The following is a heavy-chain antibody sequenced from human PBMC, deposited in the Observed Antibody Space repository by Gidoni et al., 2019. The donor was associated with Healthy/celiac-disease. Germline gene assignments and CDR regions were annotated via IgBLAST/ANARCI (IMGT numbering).Heavy chain of an antibody. J-gene: IGHJ6*02. V-gene: IGHV3-48*01. CDR3: VGQQLGGMDV. CDR2: ISSSSSTI. Sequence: EVQLVESGGGLVQPGGSLRLSCAASGFTFSSYSMNWVRQAPGKGLEWVSYISSSSSTIYYADSVKCRFTISRDNAKNSLYLQMNSLRAEDTAVYYCVGQQLGGMDVWGQGTTVTVSS. D-gene: IGHD6-13*01. CDR1: GFTFSSYS.